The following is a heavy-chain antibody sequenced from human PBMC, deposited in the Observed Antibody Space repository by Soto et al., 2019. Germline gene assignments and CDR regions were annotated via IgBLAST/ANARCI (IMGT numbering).Heavy chain of an antibody. D-gene: IGHD4-17*01. CDR1: GGSISSSSYY. V-gene: IGHV4-39*01. J-gene: IGHJ3*02. CDR3: ARATTVVTPDAFDI. CDR2: IYYSGST. Sequence: QLQLQESGPGLVKPSETLSLTCTVSGGSISSSSYYWGWIRQPPGKGLEWIGSIYYSGSTYYNPSLKSRVTISVDTSKNQFSLELSSVTAADTAVYYCARATTVVTPDAFDIWGQGTMVTVSS.